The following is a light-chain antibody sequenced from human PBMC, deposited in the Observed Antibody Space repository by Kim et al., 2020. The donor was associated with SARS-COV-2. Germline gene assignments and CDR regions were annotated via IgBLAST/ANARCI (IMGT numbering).Light chain of an antibody. V-gene: IGLV4-60*03. CDR2: LEGSGSY. J-gene: IGLJ3*02. Sequence: QLVLTQSSSASASLGSSVKLTCTLSSGHSSYIIAWHQQQPGKAPRYLMKLEGSGSYNKGSGVPDRFSGSSSGADCYLTISNLQSEDEADYYCETWDSNSWVFGGETQLTVL. CDR3: ETWDSNSWV. CDR1: SGHSSYI.